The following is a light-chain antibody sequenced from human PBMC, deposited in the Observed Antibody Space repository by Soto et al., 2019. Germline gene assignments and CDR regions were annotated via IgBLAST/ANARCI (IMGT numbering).Light chain of an antibody. V-gene: IGLV1-51*01. J-gene: IGLJ1*01. CDR1: SSTIGNNH. CDR3: GAWDSSPSAFV. Sequence: SVLTQPPSVSAAPGQKVTISCSGVSSTIGNNHVSWYQHLPGTAPKLLIYDTTKRPSGIPDRFSVSKSGTSATLVITGLQTGDEADYYCGAWDSSPSAFVFGTGTKVTVL. CDR2: DTT.